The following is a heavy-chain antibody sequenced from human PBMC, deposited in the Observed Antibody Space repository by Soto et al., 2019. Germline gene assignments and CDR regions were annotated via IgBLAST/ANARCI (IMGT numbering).Heavy chain of an antibody. D-gene: IGHD2-15*01. CDR1: GFTFSNYW. CDR2: IKRDGCSI. Sequence: EVQLVESGGGLVQPGGSLRLSCAASGFTFSNYWMDWVRQAPGKGLVWVSRIKRDGCSISYADSVTGRVTISRDNGKNTLCLQMNSLRAEDTAVYYCARYGGRGGDLDYWGQGTLVTVSS. CDR3: ARYGGRGGDLDY. J-gene: IGHJ4*02. V-gene: IGHV3-74*01.